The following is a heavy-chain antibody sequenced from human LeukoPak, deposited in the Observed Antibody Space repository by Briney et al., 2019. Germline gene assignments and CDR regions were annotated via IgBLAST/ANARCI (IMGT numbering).Heavy chain of an antibody. CDR1: GISFPRYW. V-gene: IGHV5-51*01. CDR3: ARRSSSWDRYDN. J-gene: IGHJ4*02. D-gene: IGHD6-13*01. CDR2: IYPGDSDT. Sequence: GESLNISCQSSGISFPRYWIGWVRQMPGKGLEWMGIIYPGDSDTKYSPSFQGQVTISADKSISTAYLQWSSLEPTTTALFYCARRSSSWDRYDNWGQGTLVTVSS.